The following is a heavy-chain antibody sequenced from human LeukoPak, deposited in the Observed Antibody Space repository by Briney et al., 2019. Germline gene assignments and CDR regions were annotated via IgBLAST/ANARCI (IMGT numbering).Heavy chain of an antibody. CDR1: GGTFSSYT. CDR2: IIPIFGTA. D-gene: IGHD3-10*01. CDR3: ARGPMVRGVIIDNWFDP. Sequence: VKVSCKASGGTFSSYTIGWVRQAPGQGREWMGRIIPIFGTANDAQTFQGRVTITTDESTSTAYMQLSSLRSEDTAVYYCARGPMVRGVIIDNWFDPWGQGTLVTVSS. J-gene: IGHJ5*02. V-gene: IGHV1-69*05.